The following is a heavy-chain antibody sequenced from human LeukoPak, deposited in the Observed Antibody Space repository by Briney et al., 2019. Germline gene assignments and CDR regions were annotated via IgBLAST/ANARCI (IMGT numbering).Heavy chain of an antibody. Sequence: PSETLSLTCTVSGGSISSGDYYWSWIRQPPGKGLEWIGYTYYSESTYYNPSLKSRVTISVDTSKNQFSLKLSSVTAADTAVYYCARAAAILVVPAAKGLNWFDPWGRGTLVTVSS. CDR2: TYYSEST. J-gene: IGHJ5*02. D-gene: IGHD2-2*01. CDR3: ARAAAILVVPAAKGLNWFDP. CDR1: GGSISSGDYY. V-gene: IGHV4-30-4*08.